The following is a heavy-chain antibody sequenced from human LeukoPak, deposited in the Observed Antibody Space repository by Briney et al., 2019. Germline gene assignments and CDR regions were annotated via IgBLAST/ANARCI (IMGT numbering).Heavy chain of an antibody. V-gene: IGHV3-23*01. D-gene: IGHD6-13*01. J-gene: IGHJ3*02. Sequence: GGSLRLSCAASGFTFSSYAMSWVRQAPGKGLEWVSAISGSGGSTYYADSVKGRFTISRDNSKNTLYLQVNSLRAEDTAVYYCARVILIAAAGADAFDIWGQGTMVTVSS. CDR1: GFTFSSYA. CDR3: ARVILIAAAGADAFDI. CDR2: ISGSGGST.